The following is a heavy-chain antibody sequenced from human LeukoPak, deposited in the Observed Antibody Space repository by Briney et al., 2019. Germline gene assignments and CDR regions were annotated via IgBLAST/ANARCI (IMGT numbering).Heavy chain of an antibody. J-gene: IGHJ6*02. CDR2: IWYDGSHT. D-gene: IGHD2-2*01. CDR1: ALSFSYYG. V-gene: IGHV3-33*01. Sequence: GGSLRLSCAAPALSFSYYGFHCGRQAPGKGLEWVAGIWYDGSHTSYADSVAGRFTISRDNSKNTLYLQMTSLRAEDTALYYCARVFWEIPAPWGYYGLDVWGQGTTVTVSS. CDR3: ARVFWEIPAPWGYYGLDV.